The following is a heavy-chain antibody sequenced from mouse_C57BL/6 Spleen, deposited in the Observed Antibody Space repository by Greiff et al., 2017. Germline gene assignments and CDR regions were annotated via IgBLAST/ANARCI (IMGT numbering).Heavy chain of an antibody. CDR1: GYSITSGYY. V-gene: IGHV3-6*01. CDR2: ISYDGSN. CDR3: ARAHPSNYGAMDY. J-gene: IGHJ4*01. D-gene: IGHD2-5*01. Sequence: EVQLQQSGPGLVKPSQSLSLTCSVTGYSITSGYYWNWIRQFPGNKLEWMGYISYDGSNNYNPSLKNRISITRDTSKNQFFLKLNSVTTEDTATYYCARAHPSNYGAMDYWGQGTSVTVSS.